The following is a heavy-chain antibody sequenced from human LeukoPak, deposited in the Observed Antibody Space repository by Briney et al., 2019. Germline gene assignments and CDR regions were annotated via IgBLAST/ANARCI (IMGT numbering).Heavy chain of an antibody. CDR1: GGTFSSYA. CDR2: IIPILGIA. D-gene: IGHD6-6*01. J-gene: IGHJ4*02. CDR3: AIPSEGAARPFDY. V-gene: IGHV1-69*04. Sequence: SSVKVSCKASGGTFSSYAISWVRQAPGQGLEWMGRIIPILGIANYAQKFQGRVTITADKSTSTAYVELSSLRSEDTAVYYCAIPSEGAARPFDYWGQGTLVTVSS.